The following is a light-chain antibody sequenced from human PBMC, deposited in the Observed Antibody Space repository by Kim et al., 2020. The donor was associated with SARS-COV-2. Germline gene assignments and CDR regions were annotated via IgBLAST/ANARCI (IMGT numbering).Light chain of an antibody. CDR1: QSISNN. Sequence: DIVMTQSPPTLSVSPGERATLSCRASQSISNNLAWYQHKPGQPPRLLIYGASTRATGVPARFSGSGSGTDFTLTVSSLQSEDFAVYYWHQYQDLPLGDTFGQGTKLE. V-gene: IGKV3-15*01. CDR3: HQYQDLPLGDT. J-gene: IGKJ2*01. CDR2: GAS.